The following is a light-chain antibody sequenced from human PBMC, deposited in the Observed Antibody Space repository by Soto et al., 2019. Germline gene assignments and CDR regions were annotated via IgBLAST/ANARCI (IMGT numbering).Light chain of an antibody. J-gene: IGKJ4*01. CDR1: QSVSSTY. CDR3: QHYGSLVLT. CDR2: GAS. Sequence: EIVLTQSPGTLSLSPGERATLSCRASQSVSSTYLAWYQQKPGQATRLLIYGASSRATGIADRFSSSGSGTDFTLIISRLEPEDVAVYYCQHYGSLVLTFGGGTKVEIK. V-gene: IGKV3-20*01.